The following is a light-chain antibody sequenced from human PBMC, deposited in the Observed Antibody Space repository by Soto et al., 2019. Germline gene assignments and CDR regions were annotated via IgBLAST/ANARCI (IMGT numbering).Light chain of an antibody. CDR3: QQYDSWPFS. CDR2: GAS. J-gene: IGKJ3*01. V-gene: IGKV3-15*01. CDR1: QSINNN. Sequence: ETVMTQSPAILSVSPGERATLSCRATQSINNNVAWYQQKPGQAPRLLIYGASTRATGLPARFSGSGSGAQFTLTISSLQSEDFAVYYCQQYDSWPFSFGPGTKVDIK.